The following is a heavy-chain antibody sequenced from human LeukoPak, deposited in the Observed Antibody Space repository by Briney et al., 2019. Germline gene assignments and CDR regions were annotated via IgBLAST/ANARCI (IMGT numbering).Heavy chain of an antibody. J-gene: IGHJ4*02. CDR1: GGSVSSGSYY. V-gene: IGHV4-39*01. CDR3: ARSTVGVTAIDY. Sequence: SETLSLTCTVSGGSVSSGSYYWAWIRQPPGKGLEWIASIYYSRSTYYNPSLKSRVTISVDMSKNQFSLKLSSVTAADTAVYYCARSTVGVTAIDYWGQGTLVTVSS. D-gene: IGHD2-21*02. CDR2: IYYSRST.